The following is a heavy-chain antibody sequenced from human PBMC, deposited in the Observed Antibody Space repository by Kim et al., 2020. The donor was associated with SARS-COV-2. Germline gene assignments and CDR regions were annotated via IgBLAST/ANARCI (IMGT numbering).Heavy chain of an antibody. CDR1: GFTFSSYA. CDR3: AKDNGWASQNSIDY. Sequence: GGSLRLSCAASGFTFSSYAMSWVRQAPGKGLEWVSAISGSGGSTYYADSVKGRFTISRDNSKNTLYLQMNSLRAEDTAVYYCAKDNGWASQNSIDYWGQGTLVTVSS. D-gene: IGHD2-8*01. J-gene: IGHJ4*02. V-gene: IGHV3-23*01. CDR2: ISGSGGST.